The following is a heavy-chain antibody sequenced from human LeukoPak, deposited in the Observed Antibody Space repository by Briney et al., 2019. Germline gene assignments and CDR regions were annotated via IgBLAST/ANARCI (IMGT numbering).Heavy chain of an antibody. CDR3: ARDLLGYTRTCAFDI. J-gene: IGHJ3*02. V-gene: IGHV4-34*01. CDR1: GGSFSGYY. D-gene: IGHD6-13*01. Sequence: SETLSLTCAVYGGSFSGYYWSWIRQPPGKGLEWIGEINHSGSTNYNPSLKSRVTISVDTSKNQFSLKLSSVTAADTAVYYCARDLLGYTRTCAFDIWGQGTMVTVSS. CDR2: INHSGST.